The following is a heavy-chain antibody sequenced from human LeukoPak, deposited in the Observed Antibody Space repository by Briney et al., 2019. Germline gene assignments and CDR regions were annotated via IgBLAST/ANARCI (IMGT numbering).Heavy chain of an antibody. CDR2: LSSDGSYE. D-gene: IGHD3-10*01. CDR1: GFIFSSYA. J-gene: IGHJ4*02. V-gene: IGHV3-30*01. Sequence: GRSLRLSCAASGFIFSSYAMHWVRQAPGKGLERVSILSSDGSYEYYADSVKGRFTISRDNSKNTLYLQLNSLRAEDTAVYYCARDSTYYYGSGRSGPHYFDNWGQGTLVTVSS. CDR3: ARDSTYYYGSGRSGPHYFDN.